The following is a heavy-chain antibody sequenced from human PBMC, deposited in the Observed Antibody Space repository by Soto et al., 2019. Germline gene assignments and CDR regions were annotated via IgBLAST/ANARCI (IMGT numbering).Heavy chain of an antibody. CDR3: ARGCCSGGSCSYNWFDP. V-gene: IGHV1-2*04. D-gene: IGHD2-15*01. Sequence: QVQLVQSGAEVKKPGASVKVSCKASGYTFTGYYMHWVRQAPGQGLEWMGWINPNSGGTNYAQKFQGWVTMTRDTSIRTAYMELSRLRSDDTAVYYCARGCCSGGSCSYNWFDPWGQGTLVTVSS. CDR1: GYTFTGYY. J-gene: IGHJ5*02. CDR2: INPNSGGT.